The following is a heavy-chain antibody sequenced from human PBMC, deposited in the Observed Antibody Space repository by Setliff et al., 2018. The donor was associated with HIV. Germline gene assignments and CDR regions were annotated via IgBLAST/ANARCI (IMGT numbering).Heavy chain of an antibody. J-gene: IGHJ5*02. CDR1: GGSISSYY. CDR2: IHSSGTT. Sequence: SETLSLTCTVSGGSISSYYWSWIRQSPGKGPEWIGYIHSSGTTNYNPSLKSRVTISVDTSKNQFSLKLSSVTAADTAMYYCARHDFWSGYHNWFDPWGQGTLVTVSS. V-gene: IGHV4-59*08. D-gene: IGHD3-3*01. CDR3: ARHDFWSGYHNWFDP.